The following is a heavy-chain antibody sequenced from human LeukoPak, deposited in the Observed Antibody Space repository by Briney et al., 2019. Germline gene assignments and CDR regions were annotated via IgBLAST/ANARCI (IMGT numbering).Heavy chain of an antibody. V-gene: IGHV1-58*01. D-gene: IGHD1-26*01. Sequence: SVKVSCKASGFTFTSSAVQWVRQARGQRLEWIGWIVVGSGNTNYAQKFQERVTITRDMSTSTAYMELRSLRSEDTAVYYCAADDVQRGSYPNWFDPWGQGTLVTVSS. CDR2: IVVGSGNT. CDR3: AADDVQRGSYPNWFDP. CDR1: GFTFTSSA. J-gene: IGHJ5*02.